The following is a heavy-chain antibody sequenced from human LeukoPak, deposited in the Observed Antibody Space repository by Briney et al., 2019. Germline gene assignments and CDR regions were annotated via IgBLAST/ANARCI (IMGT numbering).Heavy chain of an antibody. CDR3: ARGFGGSLLGGATYFDY. CDR2: GGST. V-gene: IGHV3-53*01. D-gene: IGHD1-26*01. Sequence: GGSTYYADSVKGRFTISRDNSKNTLYLQMNSLRAEDTAVYYCARGFGGSLLGGATYFDYWGQGTLVTVSS. J-gene: IGHJ4*02.